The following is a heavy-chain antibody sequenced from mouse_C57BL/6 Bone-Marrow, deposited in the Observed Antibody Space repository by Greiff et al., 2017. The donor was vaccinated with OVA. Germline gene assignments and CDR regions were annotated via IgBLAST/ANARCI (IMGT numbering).Heavy chain of an antibody. CDR1: GYAFTNYL. D-gene: IGHD1-1*01. CDR3: ARQDYYGSSYGYFDY. V-gene: IGHV1-54*01. CDR2: INPGSGGT. Sequence: QVHVKQSGAELVRPGTSVKVSCKASGYAFTNYLIEWVKQRPGQGLEWIGVINPGSGGTNYNEKFKGKATLTADKSSSTAYMQLSSLTSEDSAVYFCARQDYYGSSYGYFDYWGQGTTLTVSS. J-gene: IGHJ2*01.